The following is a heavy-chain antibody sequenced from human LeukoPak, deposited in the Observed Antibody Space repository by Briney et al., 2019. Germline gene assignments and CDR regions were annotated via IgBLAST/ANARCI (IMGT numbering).Heavy chain of an antibody. CDR2: INHSGST. CDR3: VRGLVVDNGMDV. V-gene: IGHV4-34*01. CDR1: GGSFSGYY. J-gene: IGHJ6*02. Sequence: PSETLSLTCAVYGGSFSGYYWSWIRQPPGKGLEWIGEINHSGSTNYNPSLKSRVTISVDTSKNQFSLKLSSVTAADTAVYYCVRGLVVDNGMDVWGQGTTVTVSS. D-gene: IGHD2-21*01.